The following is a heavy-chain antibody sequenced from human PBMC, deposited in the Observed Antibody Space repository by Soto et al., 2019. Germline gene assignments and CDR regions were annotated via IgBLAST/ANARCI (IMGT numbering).Heavy chain of an antibody. D-gene: IGHD3-22*01. J-gene: IGHJ4*02. CDR1: GFTFSSYG. V-gene: IGHV3-30*18. CDR2: ISYDGSNK. CDR3: AKDLRVVITNGFPKY. Sequence: GGSLRLSCAASGFTFSSYGMHWVRQAPGKGLEWVAVISYDGSNKYYADSVKGRFTISRDNSKNTLYLQMNSLRVEDTAVYYCAKDLRVVITNGFPKYWGQGTLVTVSS.